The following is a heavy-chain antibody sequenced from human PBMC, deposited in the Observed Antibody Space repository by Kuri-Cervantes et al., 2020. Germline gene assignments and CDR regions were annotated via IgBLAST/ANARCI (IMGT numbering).Heavy chain of an antibody. CDR1: GFTFSSYS. CDR3: ARDRSSGPRD. Sequence: GESLKISCAASGFTFSSYSMNWVRQAPGKGLEWVSSISSSSSYIYYADSVKGRFTISRDNAKNSLYLQMNSLRAEDTAVYYCARDRSSGPRDWGQGTLVTVSS. D-gene: IGHD6-19*01. V-gene: IGHV3-21*03. CDR2: ISSSSSYI. J-gene: IGHJ4*02.